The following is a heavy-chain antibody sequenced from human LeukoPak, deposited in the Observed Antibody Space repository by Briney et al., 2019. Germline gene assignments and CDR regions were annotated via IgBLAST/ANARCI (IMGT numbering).Heavy chain of an antibody. CDR1: GFTVSSSF. V-gene: IGHV3-48*04. CDR3: ATGDHFDY. CDR2: ISRGGSTI. Sequence: PGGSLRLSCVGSGFTVSSSFMSWVRQAPGKGLVWVSYISRGGSTIYYADSVKGRFTISRDSAKNSLYLQMNSLRAEDTAVYYCATGDHFDYWGQGTLVTVSS. J-gene: IGHJ4*02. D-gene: IGHD7-27*01.